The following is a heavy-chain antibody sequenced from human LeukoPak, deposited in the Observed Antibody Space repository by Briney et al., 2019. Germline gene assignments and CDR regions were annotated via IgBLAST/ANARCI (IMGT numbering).Heavy chain of an antibody. V-gene: IGHV4-34*01. Sequence: SETLSLTCAVYGGSFSGYYWSWIRQPPGKGLEWIGEINHSGSTNYNPSLKSRVTISVDTSKNQFSLKLSSVTAADTAVYYCARGLRDCSSTSCQVHYYYYMDVWGKGTTVTVSS. J-gene: IGHJ6*03. CDR1: GGSFSGYY. CDR2: INHSGST. D-gene: IGHD2-2*01. CDR3: ARGLRDCSSTSCQVHYYYYMDV.